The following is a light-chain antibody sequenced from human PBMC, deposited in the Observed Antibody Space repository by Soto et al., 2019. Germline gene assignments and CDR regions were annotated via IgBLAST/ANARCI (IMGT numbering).Light chain of an antibody. Sequence: EMVMTQSPATLSASPGERVTLSCRASESVHSNLAWYQQKPGQGPSLLIYYASTRVTGVPARFSGSGSGTEFTPTTSSLQYEDVGVSYCQQHSNWAPTFGPGTKVEIK. CDR3: QQHSNWAPT. V-gene: IGKV3-15*01. CDR1: ESVHSN. CDR2: YAS. J-gene: IGKJ3*01.